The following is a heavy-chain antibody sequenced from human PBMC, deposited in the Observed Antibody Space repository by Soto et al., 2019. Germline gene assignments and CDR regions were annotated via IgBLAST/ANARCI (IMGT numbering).Heavy chain of an antibody. D-gene: IGHD3-22*01. J-gene: IGHJ4*02. CDR2: ISYDGSNK. V-gene: IGHV3-30*18. CDR3: AKARRDSSGYYGSDYFDY. Sequence: LILSCAASGFTFSSYGMHWVREAPGKLRDWVAVISYDGSNKYYADSVKGRFTISRDNSKNTLYLQMNSLRAEDTAVYYCAKARRDSSGYYGSDYFDYWGQGTLVTVSS. CDR1: GFTFSSYG.